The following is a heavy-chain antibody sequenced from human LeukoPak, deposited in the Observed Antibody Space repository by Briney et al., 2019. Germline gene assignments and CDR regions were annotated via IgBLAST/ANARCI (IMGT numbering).Heavy chain of an antibody. D-gene: IGHD6-19*01. CDR2: INHSGST. J-gene: IGHJ4*02. V-gene: IGHV4-39*07. CDR3: ARARAVAEKQRFDY. Sequence: PSETLSLTCTVSGGSISSSSYYWGWIRQPPGKGLEWIGEINHSGSTNYNPSLKSRVTISVDTSKNQFSLKLSSVTAADTAVYYCARARAVAEKQRFDYWGQGTLVTVSS. CDR1: GGSISSSSYY.